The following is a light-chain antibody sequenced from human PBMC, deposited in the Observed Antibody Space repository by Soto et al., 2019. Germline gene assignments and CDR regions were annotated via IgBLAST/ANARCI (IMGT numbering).Light chain of an antibody. Sequence: QSALTQPRSVSGSPGQSVTISCTGTSSDVGGYHFVSWYQQHPGKAPTLMIYDVSNRPSGVPGRFSGSKSGNTASLTISGLQAEDEAAYYCCSYAGTYTWVFGGGTKLTVL. CDR2: DVS. CDR3: CSYAGTYTWV. CDR1: SSDVGGYHF. V-gene: IGLV2-11*01. J-gene: IGLJ3*02.